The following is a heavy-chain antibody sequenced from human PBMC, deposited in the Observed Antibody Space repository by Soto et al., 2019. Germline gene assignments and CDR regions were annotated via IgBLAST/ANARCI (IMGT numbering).Heavy chain of an antibody. CDR3: ARDKITGLCDY. CDR1: GGSFSGYY. CDR2: INHSGST. Sequence: QVQLQQWGAGLLKPSETLSLTCAVYGGSFSGYYWTWIRQPPGTGLEWIGEINHSGSTNSNPSLKSPVTLSVHTPKNPFSLKLTPVPAADTAVYYCARDKITGLCDYWGQGTLVTVSS. D-gene: IGHD2-8*02. J-gene: IGHJ4*02. V-gene: IGHV4-34*01.